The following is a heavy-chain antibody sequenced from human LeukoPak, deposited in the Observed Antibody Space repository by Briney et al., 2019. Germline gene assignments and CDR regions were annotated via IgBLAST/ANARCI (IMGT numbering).Heavy chain of an antibody. V-gene: IGHV4-39*01. CDR3: ASQLDYDYVWGSYRHHFDY. J-gene: IGHJ4*02. Sequence: SETLSLTCTVSGGSISSSSYYWGWLRQPPGKGLEWIGSICYSGSTYYNPSLKSRVTISVDTSKNQFSLKLSSVTAADTAVYYCASQLDYDYVWGSYRHHFDYWGQGTLVTVSS. D-gene: IGHD3-16*02. CDR1: GGSISSSSYY. CDR2: ICYSGST.